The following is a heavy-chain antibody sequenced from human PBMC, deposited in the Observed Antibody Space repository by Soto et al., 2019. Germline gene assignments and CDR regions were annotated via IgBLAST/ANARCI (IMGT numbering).Heavy chain of an antibody. CDR2: IYYSGST. V-gene: IGHV4-61*01. CDR1: GDSVSSGSYF. Sequence: QVQLQESGPGLVKLSETLSLTCTVSGDSVSSGSYFWSWIRQPPGKGLEWIGYIYYSGSTNYSPSLKSRVTISVDTSKNQFSLKLGSVTAADTAVYYCAREGGNWNCDYWGQGTLVTVSS. CDR3: AREGGNWNCDY. J-gene: IGHJ4*02. D-gene: IGHD1-20*01.